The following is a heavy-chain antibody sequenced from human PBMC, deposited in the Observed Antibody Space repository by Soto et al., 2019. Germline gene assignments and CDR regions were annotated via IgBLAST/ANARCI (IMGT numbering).Heavy chain of an antibody. Sequence: LRLSCAASGFTFSNYNMNWVRQAPGKGLEWVSSINSGGIYINYADSVKGRFTISRDNAKNSLFLQMNSLRAEDTAVYYCARVAMAAGNEYGSGSYDYWGQGALVTVSS. V-gene: IGHV3-21*01. D-gene: IGHD3-10*01. CDR2: INSGGIYI. CDR1: GFTFSNYN. J-gene: IGHJ4*02. CDR3: ARVAMAAGNEYGSGSYDY.